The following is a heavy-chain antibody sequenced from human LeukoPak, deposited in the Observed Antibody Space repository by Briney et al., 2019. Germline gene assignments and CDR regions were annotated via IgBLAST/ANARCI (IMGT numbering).Heavy chain of an antibody. Sequence: VASVKVSCKASGGTFSSYAISWARQAPGQGLEWMGRIIPILGIANYAQKFQGRVTITADKSTSTAYMELSSLRSEDTAVYYCARDLKGGSGYYLTQYYYYYYMDVWGKGTTVTVSS. V-gene: IGHV1-69*04. J-gene: IGHJ6*03. D-gene: IGHD3-22*01. CDR1: GGTFSSYA. CDR3: ARDLKGGSGYYLTQYYYYYYMDV. CDR2: IIPILGIA.